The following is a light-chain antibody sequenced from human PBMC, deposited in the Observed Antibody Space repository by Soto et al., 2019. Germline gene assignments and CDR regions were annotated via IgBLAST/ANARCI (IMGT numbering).Light chain of an antibody. J-gene: IGLJ1*01. CDR2: DVS. Sequence: QSALTQPASVSGSPGQSITISCTGTSSDVGGYNYVSWYQQHPGKAPKLMISDVSNRPSGVSNRFSGSKSGNTASLTISGLQAEDEADYYCSSYTSSSTPVVFGTGTKVTVL. CDR1: SSDVGGYNY. CDR3: SSYTSSSTPVV. V-gene: IGLV2-14*01.